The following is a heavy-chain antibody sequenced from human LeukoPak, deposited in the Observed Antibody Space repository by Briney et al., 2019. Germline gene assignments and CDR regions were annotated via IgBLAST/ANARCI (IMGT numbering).Heavy chain of an antibody. V-gene: IGHV3-73*01. Sequence: GGSLTLSCAASGFTFSGSAMHWVRQASGKGLEWVGRIRSKANSYATAYAASVKGRFTISRDDSKNTAYLQMNSLKTEDTAVYYCTRQGGGDFDYWGQGTLVTVSS. D-gene: IGHD2-15*01. J-gene: IGHJ4*02. CDR3: TRQGGGDFDY. CDR1: GFTFSGSA. CDR2: IRSKANSYAT.